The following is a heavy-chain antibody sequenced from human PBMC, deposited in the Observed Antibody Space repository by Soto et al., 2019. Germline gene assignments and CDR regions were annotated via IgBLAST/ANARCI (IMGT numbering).Heavy chain of an antibody. CDR2: ISGSGGTT. CDR1: GFTFSSYA. J-gene: IGHJ4*02. CDR3: AKDISTSGSVTSRVSFDY. Sequence: EVQLLESGGGLVQPGGSLRLSCAASGFTFSSYAMSWVRQAPGKGLEWVSAISGSGGTTYYADSGKGRFTISRDNSKNTLYLQMNSLRAEDTAVYYCAKDISTSGSVTSRVSFDYWGQGTLVTVSS. V-gene: IGHV3-23*01. D-gene: IGHD1-1*01.